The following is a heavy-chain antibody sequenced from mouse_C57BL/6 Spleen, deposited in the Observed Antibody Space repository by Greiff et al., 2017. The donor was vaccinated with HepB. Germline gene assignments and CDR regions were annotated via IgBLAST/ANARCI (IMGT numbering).Heavy chain of an antibody. CDR3: ARLWSFDY. Sequence: QVQLQQSGPELVKPGASVKISCKASGYAFSSSWMNWVKQRPGKGLEWIGRIYPGDGDTKYTGKFKGKDTLTADKSSSTAYMQPSSLTSEYSAVYYCARLWSFDYWGQGTTLTVSS. CDR1: GYAFSSSW. J-gene: IGHJ2*01. D-gene: IGHD1-1*02. V-gene: IGHV1-82*01. CDR2: IYPGDGDT.